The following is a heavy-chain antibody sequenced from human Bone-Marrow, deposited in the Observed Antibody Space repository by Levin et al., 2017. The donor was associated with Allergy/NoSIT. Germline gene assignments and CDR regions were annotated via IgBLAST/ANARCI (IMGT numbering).Heavy chain of an antibody. V-gene: IGHV4-38-2*02. D-gene: IGHD1-26*01. CDR1: GYSITSSYF. CDR3: ARIVGATSADF. Sequence: PSETLSLTCSVFGYSITSSYFWGWIRQPPGAGLEWIGSVKHGGASYYNPSLKSRVTISVDASKNEFSLKLYSVSAADTAVYYCARIVGATSADFWGQGTLVTVSS. J-gene: IGHJ4*02. CDR2: VKHGGAS.